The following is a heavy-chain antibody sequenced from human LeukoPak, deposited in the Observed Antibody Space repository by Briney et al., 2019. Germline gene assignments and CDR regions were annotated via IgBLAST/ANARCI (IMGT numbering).Heavy chain of an antibody. CDR2: GDYSGGT. Sequence: SETLSLTCTVSSDFFSSVTDYWAWIRQPPGKGLEWIASGDYSGGTYYNPSLESRVTISVDRSKNQFSLKLSSVTAADTAVYYCARGYDRGPPEGWFDPWGQGTLVTVSS. CDR1: SDFFSSVTDY. CDR3: ARGYDRGPPEGWFDP. J-gene: IGHJ5*02. V-gene: IGHV4-39*07. D-gene: IGHD3-10*01.